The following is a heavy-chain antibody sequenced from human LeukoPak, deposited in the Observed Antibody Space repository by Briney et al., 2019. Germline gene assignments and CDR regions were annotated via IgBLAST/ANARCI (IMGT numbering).Heavy chain of an antibody. CDR1: GFTFTNAG. J-gene: IGHJ4*02. Sequence: PGGSLRLSRAASGFTFTNAGIHWVRLAAGKGLEWVSFISHDGTNKYYSDSVDGRFTVSRLNSQNTVYLQMTDLRLDDTATYYCASEDVDTGDFWGQGTLVTVSS. V-gene: IGHV3-30*01. CDR3: ASEDVDTGDF. D-gene: IGHD5-18*01. CDR2: ISHDGTNK.